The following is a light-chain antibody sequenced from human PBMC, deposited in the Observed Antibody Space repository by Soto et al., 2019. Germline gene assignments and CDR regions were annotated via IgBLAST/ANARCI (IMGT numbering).Light chain of an antibody. J-gene: IGKJ5*01. CDR2: DAS. Sequence: EIVLTQSPGTLSLSPGERATLSCRASQSVSRYLAWYQQKPGQAPRLLIYDASNRATGIPARFSGSGSGTAFTLTISRLEPEDFAVYYCQQRLNWPPITFGQGTRLEIK. V-gene: IGKV3-11*01. CDR1: QSVSRY. CDR3: QQRLNWPPIT.